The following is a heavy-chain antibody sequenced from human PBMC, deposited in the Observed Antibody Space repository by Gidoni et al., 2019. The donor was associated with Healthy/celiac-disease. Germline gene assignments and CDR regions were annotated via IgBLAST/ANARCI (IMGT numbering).Heavy chain of an antibody. D-gene: IGHD5-12*01. Sequence: EVQLVESGGGLVQPGESLRLSCEASGFTSSSYELNWVRQAQGKGLELVSYISNCGISIYYSDSVKCRFTISRDNANNSLYLQINSLRAEDTAVYYCARVPGLATTFDYYYYGMDVWGQGTTVTVSS. CDR2: ISNCGISI. CDR3: ARVPGLATTFDYYYYGMDV. J-gene: IGHJ6*02. CDR1: GFTSSSYE. V-gene: IGHV3-48*03.